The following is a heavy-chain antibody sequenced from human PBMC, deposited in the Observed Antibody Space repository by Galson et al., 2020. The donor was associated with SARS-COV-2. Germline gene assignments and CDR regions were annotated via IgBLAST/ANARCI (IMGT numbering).Heavy chain of an antibody. V-gene: IGHV3-48*04. D-gene: IGHD3-22*01. J-gene: IGHJ3*02. CDR3: TRGYRYDRSGSKIAFDI. CDR2: ISGTSGSI. Sequence: GGSLRLSCAASGFTFSSYSVNWVRQAPGKGLEWVAYISGTSGSIHYADSVNGRHTISRDNAKNSLYLQLNSLRVEDTAVYYCTRGYRYDRSGSKIAFDIWGQGTLVTVSS. CDR1: GFTFSSYS.